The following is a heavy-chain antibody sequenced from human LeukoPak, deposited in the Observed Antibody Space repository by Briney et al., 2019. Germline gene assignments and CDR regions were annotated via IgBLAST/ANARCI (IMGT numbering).Heavy chain of an antibody. V-gene: IGHV2-5*01. J-gene: IGHJ3*02. Sequence: SGPTLVNPTQTLTLTCTFSGFSLSTSGVRVGWIRQPPGKALEWLALICWNDDKRYSPSLKNRLTITKDTSKNQMVLTMTNMDPVDTATYYCARLQVLLGYCSNTSCLGAFDIWGQGTMVTVSS. CDR2: ICWNDDK. D-gene: IGHD2-2*01. CDR1: GFSLSTSGVR. CDR3: ARLQVLLGYCSNTSCLGAFDI.